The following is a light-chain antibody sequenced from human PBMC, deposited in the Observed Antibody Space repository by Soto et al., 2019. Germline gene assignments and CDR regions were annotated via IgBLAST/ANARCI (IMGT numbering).Light chain of an antibody. CDR3: QQCHSIPYT. CDR1: QTISSY. V-gene: IGKV1-39*01. J-gene: IGKJ2*01. Sequence: DIQMTQSPSSLSASVGDRVTITCRASQTISSYLNWYQQKPGKAPKLLIYAASSLQSGVPSRFSSSGSGTDFTLTISSLQPEDFATYYCQQCHSIPYTFGQGTKLEIK. CDR2: AAS.